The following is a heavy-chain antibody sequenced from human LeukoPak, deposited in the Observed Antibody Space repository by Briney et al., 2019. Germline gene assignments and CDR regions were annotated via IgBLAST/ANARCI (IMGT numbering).Heavy chain of an antibody. Sequence: SETLSLTCTVSGGSISSYYWSWIRQPPGKGLEWIGYIYYSGSTNYNPSLKSRVTISVDTSKNQFSLKLSSVTAADTAVYYCARDRGIYCGGDCYPSGLDAFDIWGQGTMVTVSS. D-gene: IGHD2-21*02. V-gene: IGHV4-59*12. CDR3: ARDRGIYCGGDCYPSGLDAFDI. J-gene: IGHJ3*02. CDR1: GGSISSYY. CDR2: IYYSGST.